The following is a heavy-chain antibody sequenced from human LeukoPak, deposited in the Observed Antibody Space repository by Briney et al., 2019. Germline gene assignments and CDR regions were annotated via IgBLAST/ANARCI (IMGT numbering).Heavy chain of an antibody. D-gene: IGHD3-10*01. J-gene: IGHJ3*02. CDR2: ISGSGGDR. V-gene: IGHV3-23*01. CDR3: AKDTQSGSGSYVGAFDI. CDR1: GFTFSSYG. Sequence: PGGSLRLSCAASGFTFSSYGMSWVRQAPGRGLEWVSDISGSGGDRYHADYVKGRFTISRDNSKNTLYLQMNNLRAEDTAVYYCAKDTQSGSGSYVGAFDIWGQGTMVTVSS.